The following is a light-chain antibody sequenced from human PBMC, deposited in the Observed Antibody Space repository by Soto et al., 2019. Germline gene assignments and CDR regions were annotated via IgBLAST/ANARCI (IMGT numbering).Light chain of an antibody. V-gene: IGKV3-11*01. Sequence: IVLTQSPATLSLSPGERATLSCRASQSVSSYLAWYQQKPGQAPRLLIYDASNRATGITARVSGSGSGTDFTLTISSLEPEDFAVYYCQQHSNWLTFGGGTKVEIK. CDR3: QQHSNWLT. CDR2: DAS. J-gene: IGKJ4*01. CDR1: QSVSSY.